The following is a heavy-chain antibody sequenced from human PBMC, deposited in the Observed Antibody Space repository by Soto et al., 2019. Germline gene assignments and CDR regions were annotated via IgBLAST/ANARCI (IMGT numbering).Heavy chain of an antibody. CDR2: ISLDRDK. CDR3: AHRATMTVFGLIIANGIWFYP. Sequence: QINLIESGPTLVKPTQTLTLTSTFSWFSLSTSGAAVGWVRQPPGSALEWLALISLDRDKRYNASLGNRLTITKDTSMNQVVLTLTTVDPADTDTYYCAHRATMTVFGLIIANGIWFYPWGQGTPVIGSS. V-gene: IGHV2-5*02. CDR1: WFSLSTSGAA. J-gene: IGHJ5*02. D-gene: IGHD3-22*01.